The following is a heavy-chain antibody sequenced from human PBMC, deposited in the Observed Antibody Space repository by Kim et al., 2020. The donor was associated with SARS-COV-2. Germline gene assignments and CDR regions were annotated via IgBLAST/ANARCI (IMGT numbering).Heavy chain of an antibody. Sequence: GGSLRLSCAASGFTFSSYAMHWVRQAPGKGLEWVAVISYDGSNKYYADSVKGRFTISRDNSKNTLYLQMNSLRAEDTAGYYCARGWSGAGSTDYWGQGTLVTVSS. CDR2: ISYDGSNK. CDR1: GFTFSSYA. CDR3: ARGWSGAGSTDY. D-gene: IGHD6-19*01. J-gene: IGHJ4*02. V-gene: IGHV3-30*04.